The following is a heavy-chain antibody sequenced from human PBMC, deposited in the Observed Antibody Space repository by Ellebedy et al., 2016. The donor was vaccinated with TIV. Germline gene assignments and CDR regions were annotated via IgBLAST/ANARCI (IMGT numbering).Heavy chain of an antibody. D-gene: IGHD1-26*01. CDR3: ATPLPRHSPYDASDI. V-gene: IGHV3-23*01. Sequence: GESLKISXAASGFTFSSYAMTWVRQAPGKGLEWVSAIGGSGDSTYYAGSVKGRFTISRDNAKNTLYLQMNSLRAEDTAVYYCATPLPRHSPYDASDIWGQGTMVTVSS. CDR2: IGGSGDST. J-gene: IGHJ3*02. CDR1: GFTFSSYA.